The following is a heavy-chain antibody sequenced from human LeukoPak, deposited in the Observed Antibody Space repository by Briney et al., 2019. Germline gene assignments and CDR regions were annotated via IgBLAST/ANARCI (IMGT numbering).Heavy chain of an antibody. CDR3: ARTTEGGYTYGYFYYYYMDV. D-gene: IGHD5-18*01. CDR2: IYYSGST. J-gene: IGHJ6*03. Sequence: MPSETLSLTCTVSGGSISSYYWSWIRQPPGKGLEWIGYIYYSGSTNYNPSLKSRVTISVDTSKNQFSLELTSVTAADTAVYYCARTTEGGYTYGYFYYYYMDVWGKGTTVTISS. CDR1: GGSISSYY. V-gene: IGHV4-59*01.